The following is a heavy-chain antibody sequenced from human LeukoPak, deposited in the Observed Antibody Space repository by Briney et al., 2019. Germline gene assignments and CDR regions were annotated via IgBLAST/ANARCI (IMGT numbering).Heavy chain of an antibody. Sequence: PSETLSLTCAVYGGSFSGYYWSWIRQPPGKGLEWIGEINHSGSTNYNPSLKSRVTISVDTSKNQFSLKLSSVTAADTAVYYCARGSTVTLNFDYWGQGTLVTVSS. D-gene: IGHD4-17*01. CDR1: GGSFSGYY. V-gene: IGHV4-34*01. J-gene: IGHJ4*02. CDR3: ARGSTVTLNFDY. CDR2: INHSGST.